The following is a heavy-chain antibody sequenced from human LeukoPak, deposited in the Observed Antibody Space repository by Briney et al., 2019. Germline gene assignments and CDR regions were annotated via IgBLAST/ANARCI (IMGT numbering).Heavy chain of an antibody. V-gene: IGHV5-51*03. Sequence: KTGESLKISSKRSGYSFTSYLIGWVRQMPGKGVEWMGNIYPGDSDTRYSASFQGEVTISADKSISTAYLQWSSLKASDTAMYYCARRDVISSTPGNWFDPWGQGTLVTVSS. CDR3: ARRDVISSTPGNWFDP. CDR2: IYPGDSDT. D-gene: IGHD2-15*01. J-gene: IGHJ5*02. CDR1: GYSFTSYL.